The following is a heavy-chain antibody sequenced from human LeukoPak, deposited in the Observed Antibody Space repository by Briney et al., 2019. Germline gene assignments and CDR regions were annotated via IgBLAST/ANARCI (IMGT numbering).Heavy chain of an antibody. CDR1: GFTFSSYG. CDR2: IWYDGSNK. J-gene: IGHJ3*02. CDR3: ARAKQWLSAFDI. D-gene: IGHD6-19*01. Sequence: GGSLRLSCAASGFTFSSYGMHWVRQAPGKGLEWVAVIWYDGSNKYYADSVKGRFTISRDNSKNTLYLQMNSLRAEDTAVYYCARAKQWLSAFDIWGQGTMVTVSS. V-gene: IGHV3-33*01.